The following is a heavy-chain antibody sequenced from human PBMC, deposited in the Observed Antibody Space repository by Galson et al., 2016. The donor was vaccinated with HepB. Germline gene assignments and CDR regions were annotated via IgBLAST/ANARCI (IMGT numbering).Heavy chain of an antibody. J-gene: IGHJ4*02. D-gene: IGHD3-3*01. CDR3: AGTLDFWSGPKLDF. CDR1: GGTLRNYG. V-gene: IGHV1-69*13. Sequence: SVKVSCKASGGTLRNYGITWVRQAPGQGLEWLGGIIPMFGAANYAQKLQGRVYITADDSTNTAHMEVSSLRSEDTAVYYCAGTLDFWSGPKLDFLGQGMRVSVSS. CDR2: IIPMFGAA.